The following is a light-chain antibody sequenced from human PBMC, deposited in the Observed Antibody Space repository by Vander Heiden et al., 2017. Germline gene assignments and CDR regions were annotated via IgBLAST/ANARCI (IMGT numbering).Light chain of an antibody. Sequence: EIVLTQSPGTLSLSPGERATLSCRASQSVSSSYLAWYQQKPGQAPRLLIYGASSRATGIPDRFSGSGSGTDFTLTISRLEPEDFAVYYCQQYGSSLSTFGQGTKVEI. CDR1: QSVSSSY. CDR3: QQYGSSLST. V-gene: IGKV3-20*01. CDR2: GAS. J-gene: IGKJ1*01.